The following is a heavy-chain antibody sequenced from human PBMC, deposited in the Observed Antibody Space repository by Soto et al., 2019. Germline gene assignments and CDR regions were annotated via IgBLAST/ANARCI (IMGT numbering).Heavy chain of an antibody. J-gene: IGHJ4*02. CDR2: IYYSGRA. V-gene: IGHV4-59*01. CDR1: GGSINDFY. CDR3: ARVGGVAARTFDY. D-gene: IGHD6-6*01. Sequence: SETLSLTCTVSGGSINDFYWSWIRQPPGKGLEWIGYIYYSGRADYNPSLKGRVTISVDTSKNHFSLKLRSVTAADTAVYYCARVGGVAARTFDYWGQGTLVTVSS.